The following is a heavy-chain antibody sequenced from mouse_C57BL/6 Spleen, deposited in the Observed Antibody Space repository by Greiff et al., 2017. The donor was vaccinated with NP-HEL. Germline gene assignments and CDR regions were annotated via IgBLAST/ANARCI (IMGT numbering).Heavy chain of an antibody. CDR1: GYTFTDYY. CDR3: ARSGDYYGSSYGFAY. Sequence: EVQLQQSGPELVKPGASVKISCKASGYTFTDYYMNWVKQSHGKSLEWIGDINPNNGGTSYNQKFKGKATLTVDKSSSTAYMERRSLTSEDSAVYYCARSGDYYGSSYGFAYWGQGTLVTVSA. CDR2: INPNNGGT. J-gene: IGHJ3*01. V-gene: IGHV1-26*01. D-gene: IGHD1-1*01.